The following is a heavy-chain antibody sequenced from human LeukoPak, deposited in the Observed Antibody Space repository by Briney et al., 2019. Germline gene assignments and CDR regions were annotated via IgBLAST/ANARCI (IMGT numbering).Heavy chain of an antibody. Sequence: PGKSLRLSCAASGFTFRSYAIHWVRQAPGKGLEWVAFISWDGTIKYYADSVKGRFSISRDNSKNTLSLQMNSLRGEDTAVYYCARVSHYYDSSGYRLPDYWGQGTLVTVSS. CDR2: ISWDGTIK. CDR3: ARVSHYYDSSGYRLPDY. CDR1: GFTFRSYA. J-gene: IGHJ4*02. V-gene: IGHV3-30-3*01. D-gene: IGHD3-22*01.